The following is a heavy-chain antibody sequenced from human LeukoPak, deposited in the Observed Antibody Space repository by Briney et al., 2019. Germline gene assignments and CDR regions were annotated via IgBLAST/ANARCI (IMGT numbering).Heavy chain of an antibody. CDR1: GGSISSYY. V-gene: IGHV4-59*01. CDR3: ARSSDTATSFGDYYYYYGMDV. J-gene: IGHJ6*02. Sequence: PSETLSLTCTVSGGSISSYYWSWIRQPPGKGLEWIGYIYYSGSTNYNPSLKSRVTISVDTSKNQFSLKLSSVTAADTAVYYCARSSDTATSFGDYYYYYGMDVWGQGTTVTVSS. D-gene: IGHD5-18*01. CDR2: IYYSGST.